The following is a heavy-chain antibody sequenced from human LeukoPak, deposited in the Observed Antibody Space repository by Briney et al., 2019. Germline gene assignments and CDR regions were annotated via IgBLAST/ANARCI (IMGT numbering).Heavy chain of an antibody. J-gene: IGHJ4*02. V-gene: IGHV4-30-2*01. CDR1: GGSISSGGYS. Sequence: SETLSLTCAVSGGSISSGGYSRSWIRQPPGKGLEWIGYIYHSGSTYYNPSLKSRVTISVDRSKNQFSLKLSSVTAADTAVYYCARAGYCSSTSCYSLPGKGYHYWGQGTLVTVSS. D-gene: IGHD2-2*02. CDR2: IYHSGST. CDR3: ARAGYCSSTSCYSLPGKGYHY.